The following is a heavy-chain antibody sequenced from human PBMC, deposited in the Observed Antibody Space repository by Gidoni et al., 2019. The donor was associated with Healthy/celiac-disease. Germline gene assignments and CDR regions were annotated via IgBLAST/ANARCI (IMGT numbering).Heavy chain of an antibody. CDR3: TRHDRGSSGWYGAFDI. CDR2: IRSKANSYAT. V-gene: IGHV3-73*02. D-gene: IGHD6-19*01. CDR1: GFTFSGSA. Sequence: EVQLVESGGGLVQPGGSLKLSCAASGFTFSGSAMHWVRQASGKGLEWVGRIRSKANSYATAYAASVKGRFTISRDDSKNTAYLQMNSLKTEDTAVYYCTRHDRGSSGWYGAFDIWGQGTMVTVSS. J-gene: IGHJ3*02.